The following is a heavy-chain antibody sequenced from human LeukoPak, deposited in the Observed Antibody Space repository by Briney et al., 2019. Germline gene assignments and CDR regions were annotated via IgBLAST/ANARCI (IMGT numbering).Heavy chain of an antibody. V-gene: IGHV4-30-4*01. D-gene: IGHD6-19*01. CDR3: ARDNGSGWFKTFDY. CDR2: IYYSGST. Sequence: SETLSLTCTVSGGSISSGDYYWSWIRQPPGKGLEWIGYIYYSGSTYYNPSLKSRVTTSVDTSKNQFSLKLSSVTAADTAVYYCARDNGSGWFKTFDYWGQGTLVTVSS. CDR1: GGSISSGDYY. J-gene: IGHJ4*02.